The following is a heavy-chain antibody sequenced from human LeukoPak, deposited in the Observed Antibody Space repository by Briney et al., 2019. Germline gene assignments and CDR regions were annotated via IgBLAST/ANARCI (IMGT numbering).Heavy chain of an antibody. CDR3: ARGHIVVVPAATNSWFDP. CDR2: IYYSGST. V-gene: IGHV4-59*01. J-gene: IGHJ5*02. D-gene: IGHD2-2*01. Sequence: PSETLSLTCTVSGGSISSYYWSWIRQPPGKGLEWIGYIYYSGSTNYNPSLKSRVTISVDTSKNQFSLKLSSVTAADTAVYYCARGHIVVVPAATNSWFDPWGQGTLVTVSS. CDR1: GGSISSYY.